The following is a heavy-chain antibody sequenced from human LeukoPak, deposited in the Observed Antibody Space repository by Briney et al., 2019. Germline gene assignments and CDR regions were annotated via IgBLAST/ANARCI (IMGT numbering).Heavy chain of an antibody. CDR3: ARVFTVRGVIGYFDY. Sequence: GASVKVSCKASGGTFSSYAISWVRQAPGQGLEWMGGIIPIFGTASYAQKFQGRVTITADESTSTAYMELSSLRSEDTAVYYCARVFTVRGVIGYFDYWGQGTLVTVSS. D-gene: IGHD3-10*01. CDR2: IIPIFGTA. CDR1: GGTFSSYA. J-gene: IGHJ4*02. V-gene: IGHV1-69*13.